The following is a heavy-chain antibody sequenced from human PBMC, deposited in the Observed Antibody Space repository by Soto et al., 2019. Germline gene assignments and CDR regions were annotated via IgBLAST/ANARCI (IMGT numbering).Heavy chain of an antibody. Sequence: SVKVSCKASGGTFSSYAISWVRQAPGQGLEWMGGIIPIFGTANYAQKFQGRVTTTADESTSTAYMELSSLRSEDTAVYYCARVGYSSSSVLDYWGQGTLVTVSS. D-gene: IGHD6-6*01. CDR3: ARVGYSSSSVLDY. J-gene: IGHJ4*02. CDR2: IIPIFGTA. CDR1: GGTFSSYA. V-gene: IGHV1-69*13.